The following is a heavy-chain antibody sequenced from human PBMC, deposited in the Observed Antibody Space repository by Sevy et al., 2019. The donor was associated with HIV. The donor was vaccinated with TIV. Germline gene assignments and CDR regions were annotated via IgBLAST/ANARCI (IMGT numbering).Heavy chain of an antibody. D-gene: IGHD3-10*01. J-gene: IGHJ3*02. CDR1: GGSISSGSYY. CDR3: ARAYYGSGSYYKEAFDI. CDR2: IYTSGST. V-gene: IGHV4-61*02. Sequence: SETLSLTCTVSGGSISSGSYYWSWIRQPAGKGLEWIGRIYTSGSTNYNPSLKSRVTISVDTSKNQFSLKLSSVTAADTAVYYCARAYYGSGSYYKEAFDIWGQGTMVTVSS.